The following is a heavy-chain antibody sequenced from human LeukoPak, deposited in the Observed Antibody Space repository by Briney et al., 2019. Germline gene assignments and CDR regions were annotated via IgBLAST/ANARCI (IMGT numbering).Heavy chain of an antibody. CDR2: ISYDGSNK. D-gene: IGHD2-21*02. CDR3: ARDSLVVVTAIFWFDP. Sequence: GGSLRLSSAASGFTFSSYAMHWVRQAPGKGLERVAVISYDGSNKYYADSVKGRFTISRDNSKNTLYLQMNSLRAEDTAVYYCARDSLVVVTAIFWFDPWGQGTLVTVSS. CDR1: GFTFSSYA. V-gene: IGHV3-30*04. J-gene: IGHJ5*02.